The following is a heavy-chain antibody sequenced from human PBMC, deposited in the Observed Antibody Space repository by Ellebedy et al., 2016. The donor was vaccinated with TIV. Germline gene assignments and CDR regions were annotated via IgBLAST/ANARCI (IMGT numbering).Heavy chain of an antibody. CDR2: IYPGDSDT. Sequence: GESLKISXKGSGYSFSDYWIGWVRQMPGKGLECLGIIYPGDSDTRYSPSFQGQVTISADKSISTAYLQWSSLKASDTAMYYCARRGYYDSSGYYFGYYFDYWGQGTLVTVSS. CDR1: GYSFSDYW. D-gene: IGHD3-22*01. CDR3: ARRGYYDSSGYYFGYYFDY. V-gene: IGHV5-51*01. J-gene: IGHJ4*02.